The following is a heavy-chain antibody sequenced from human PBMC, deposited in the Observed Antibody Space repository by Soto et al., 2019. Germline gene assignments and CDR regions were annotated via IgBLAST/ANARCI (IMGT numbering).Heavy chain of an antibody. Sequence: QVQLVQSGAEVKKPGASVKVSCKASGYTFTSYNMHWVRQAPGQGLEWVGMINPLGFSTTYAQKFRGRVSINRDTSTSTGYMELTDLRSDDTAVYYCARAAGRFGELCWFDPWGQGTLVTVSP. D-gene: IGHD3-10*01. CDR2: INPLGFST. CDR1: GYTFTSYN. CDR3: ARAAGRFGELCWFDP. V-gene: IGHV1-46*01. J-gene: IGHJ5*02.